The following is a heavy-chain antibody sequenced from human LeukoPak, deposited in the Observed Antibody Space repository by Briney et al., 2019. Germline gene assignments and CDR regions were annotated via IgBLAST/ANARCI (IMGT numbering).Heavy chain of an antibody. CDR1: GFTFSNHW. CDR3: ARVRYDGSGYYYGYFDY. CDR2: INSDGSST. D-gene: IGHD3-22*01. V-gene: IGHV3-74*01. J-gene: IGHJ4*02. Sequence: GGSLRLSCAASGFTFSNHWMHWVRQAPGKGLVWVSRINSDGSSTSYADSVKGRFTISRDNAKNTLYLQMNSLRSEDTAVYYCARVRYDGSGYYYGYFDYWGQGTLVTVSA.